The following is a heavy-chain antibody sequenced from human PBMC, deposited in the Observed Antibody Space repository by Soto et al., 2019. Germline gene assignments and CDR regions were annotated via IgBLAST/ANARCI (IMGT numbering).Heavy chain of an antibody. CDR2: ISGSGGST. J-gene: IGHJ4*02. D-gene: IGHD3-3*01. Sequence: PVGSLRLSCAVSGFTFSSYAMSWVRQAPGKGLEWVSAISGSGGSTYYADSVKGRFTISRDNSKNTLYLQMNSLRAEDTAVYYCAKDLNTLEWPKGFDYWGQGTLVTVSS. CDR3: AKDLNTLEWPKGFDY. V-gene: IGHV3-23*01. CDR1: GFTFSSYA.